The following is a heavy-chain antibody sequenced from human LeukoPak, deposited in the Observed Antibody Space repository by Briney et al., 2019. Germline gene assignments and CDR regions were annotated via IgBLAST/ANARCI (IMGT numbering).Heavy chain of an antibody. Sequence: GSLRVSCAASGYTFTGYYMHWVRQAPGKGLEWVSWIYLSRGGTNYADKFQGSVTMSRDTSNSTVYMELSRLRSDDTAVYYCARVRIEVGGKYYFDYWGQGTLVTVSS. CDR3: ARVRIEVGGKYYFDY. CDR1: GYTFTGYY. D-gene: IGHD6-19*01. CDR2: IYLSRGGT. V-gene: IGHV1-2*02. J-gene: IGHJ4*02.